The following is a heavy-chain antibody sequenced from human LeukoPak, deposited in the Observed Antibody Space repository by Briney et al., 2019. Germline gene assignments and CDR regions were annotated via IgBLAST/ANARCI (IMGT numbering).Heavy chain of an antibody. Sequence: SETLSLTCAVYGGSFSGYYWSWIRQPPGKGLEWIGEINHSGSTNYNPSLKSRVTISVDTSKNQFSLKLSSVTAADTAVYYCARLPAATYYYYDGMDVWGQGTTVTVSS. J-gene: IGHJ6*02. V-gene: IGHV4-34*01. CDR2: INHSGST. CDR1: GGSFSGYY. CDR3: ARLPAATYYYYDGMDV. D-gene: IGHD2-2*01.